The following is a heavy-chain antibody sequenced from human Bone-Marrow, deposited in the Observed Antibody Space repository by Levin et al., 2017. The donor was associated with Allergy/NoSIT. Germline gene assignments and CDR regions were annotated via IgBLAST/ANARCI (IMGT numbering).Heavy chain of an antibody. CDR3: TRDPEGHCSGGTCYFHY. J-gene: IGHJ4*02. V-gene: IGHV1-18*01. D-gene: IGHD2-15*01. CDR1: GYTFSSHG. CDR2: ISTYNGNT. Sequence: ASVKVSCKTSGYTFSSHGISWVRQAPGQGLEWMGWISTYNGNTHFAQRVQDRVTMTRDTSTATVYMELRSLRSDDTAIYYCTRDPEGHCSGGTCYFHYWGQGTLVTVSS.